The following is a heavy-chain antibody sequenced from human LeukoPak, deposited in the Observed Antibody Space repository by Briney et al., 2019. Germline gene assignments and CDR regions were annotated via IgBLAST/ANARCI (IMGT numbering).Heavy chain of an antibody. V-gene: IGHV3-30*18. CDR3: AKGLRCSSTSCSSPWLDY. Sequence: GGSLRLSCEASGFIFSHFGMNWVRHAPGKGLEWVAMISYDGSDQSYAGSVKGRFAISRDNSKNTLYLQMNSLRAEDTAVYYCAKGLRCSSTSCSSPWLDYWGQGTLVTVSS. CDR2: ISYDGSDQ. D-gene: IGHD2-2*01. CDR1: GFIFSHFG. J-gene: IGHJ4*02.